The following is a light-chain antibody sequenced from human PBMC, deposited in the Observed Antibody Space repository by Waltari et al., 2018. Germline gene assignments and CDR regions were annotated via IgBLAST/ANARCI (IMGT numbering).Light chain of an antibody. J-gene: IGLJ3*02. Sequence: QLVLTQSPSASASLGASVKLTCTLSSGHTNYDIAWHQQQPENGPRYLMRLKSDGNHIKGDGVPDRFSGSSSGAERYLTISSLQSDDEADYYCQTWGTGIQVFGGGTKLTVL. CDR1: SGHTNYD. CDR2: LKSDGNH. CDR3: QTWGTGIQV. V-gene: IGLV4-69*01.